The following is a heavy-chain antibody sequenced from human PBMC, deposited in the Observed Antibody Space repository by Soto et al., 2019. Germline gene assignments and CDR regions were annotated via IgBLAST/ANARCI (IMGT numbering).Heavy chain of an antibody. Sequence: GGSLRLSCGSSVFIFSNFDMHWVRQTTEKGLEWVSGIGFAGDTNYSGSVKGRFTISRENAKNSLFLQMNSLRVGDTAVYYCVRGLPGGFDPWGQGTLVTVSS. D-gene: IGHD3-10*01. CDR3: VRGLPGGFDP. CDR2: IGFAGDT. V-gene: IGHV3-13*01. CDR1: VFIFSNFD. J-gene: IGHJ5*02.